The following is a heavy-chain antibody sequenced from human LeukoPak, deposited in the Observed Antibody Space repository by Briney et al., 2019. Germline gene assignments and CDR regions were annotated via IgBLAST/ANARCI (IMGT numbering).Heavy chain of an antibody. D-gene: IGHD6-19*01. CDR2: IYTSGST. CDR3: ASTRNPSTIAVAGRSFDY. V-gene: IGHV4-61*02. Sequence: SATLSLTCTVSGGSISSGSYYWSWIRQPAGKGLEWIGRIYTSGSTNYNPSLKSRVTISVDTSKNQFSLKLSSVTAADTAVYYRASTRNPSTIAVAGRSFDYWGQGTLVTVSS. J-gene: IGHJ4*02. CDR1: GGSISSGSYY.